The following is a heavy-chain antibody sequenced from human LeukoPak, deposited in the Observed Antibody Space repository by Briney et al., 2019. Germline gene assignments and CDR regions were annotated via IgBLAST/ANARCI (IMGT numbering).Heavy chain of an antibody. J-gene: IGHJ4*02. V-gene: IGHV4-4*02. CDR2: IHHSGNT. D-gene: IGHD5-18*01. Sequence: SGTLSLTCAVSGVSISSDNWGTWVRQHPGKGLEWIGEIHHSGNTKYSPSLETRVTISTDRSKNHLSLNLNSVTAADTAVYYCATRDQSRTDMVPPDYWGQGTLVTVSS. CDR1: GVSISSDNW. CDR3: ATRDQSRTDMVPPDY.